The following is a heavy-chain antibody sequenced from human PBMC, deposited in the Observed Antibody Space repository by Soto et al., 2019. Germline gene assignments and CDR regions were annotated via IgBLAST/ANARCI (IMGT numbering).Heavy chain of an antibody. CDR2: ISYDGSNK. CDR3: ARGDREDIAVVIGARPGEYGVDV. V-gene: IGHV3-30-3*01. CDR1: GFTFRIYA. Sequence: QVQLVESGGGVVQPGRSLRLSCAASGFTFRIYAMHWVRQAPGKGLECVAVISYDGSNKFYRDSVKGRFTISRDNSKNTLYLQINSLRYAGTAVYYCARGDREDIAVVIGARPGEYGVDVWGQGTTVTVSS. J-gene: IGHJ6*02. D-gene: IGHD2-15*01.